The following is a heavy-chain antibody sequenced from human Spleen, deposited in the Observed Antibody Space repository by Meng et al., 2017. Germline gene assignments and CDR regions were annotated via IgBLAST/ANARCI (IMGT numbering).Heavy chain of an antibody. Sequence: ASVKVSCKASGYTFTSYSMSWVRQAPGQGLEWMGRINPKSGDTHYAQKFQARVTMTGDTSISTAYMELSGLRSDDTAMYYCARDEDISAAGKLFGDYWGQGNLVTVSS. CDR1: GYTFTSYS. CDR2: INPKSGDT. J-gene: IGHJ4*02. D-gene: IGHD6-25*01. CDR3: ARDEDISAAGKLFGDY. V-gene: IGHV1-2*06.